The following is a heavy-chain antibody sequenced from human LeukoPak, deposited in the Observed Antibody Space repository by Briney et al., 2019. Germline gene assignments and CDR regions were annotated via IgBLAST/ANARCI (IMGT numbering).Heavy chain of an antibody. V-gene: IGHV3-30*18. CDR3: AKGPELQY. CDR1: GFTFSSYG. D-gene: IGHD1-26*01. J-gene: IGHJ4*02. Sequence: GRSLRLSCAASGFTFSSYGMHWVRQAPGKGLEWVAVISYDGSNKYYADSVKGRFTISRDNSKNTLYLQMNSLRAEDTAVYYCAKGPELQYWGQGTLVTVSS. CDR2: ISYDGSNK.